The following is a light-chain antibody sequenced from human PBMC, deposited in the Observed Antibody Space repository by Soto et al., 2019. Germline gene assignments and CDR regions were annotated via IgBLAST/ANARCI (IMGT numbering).Light chain of an antibody. J-gene: IGLJ1*01. CDR1: SSEVCCYNY. V-gene: IGLV2-14*01. CDR3: SSYTSSSTLIV. CDR2: DVS. Sequence: QSVLTQPAPVSWAPGQSITISCTGNSSEVCCYNYVSWYQQHPGKAPKLMIYDVSNRPSGVSNRFSGSKSGNTASLTISGLQAEDEADYYCSSYTSSSTLIVFGTGTKVTVL.